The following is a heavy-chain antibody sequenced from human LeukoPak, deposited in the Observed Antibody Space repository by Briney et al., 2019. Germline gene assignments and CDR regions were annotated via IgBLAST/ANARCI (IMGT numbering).Heavy chain of an antibody. CDR3: ARRGSYDYVWGSYRRNWFDP. CDR2: IXXXGST. V-gene: IGHV4-34*01. CDR1: GXFXXYY. D-gene: IGHD3-16*02. J-gene: IGHJ5*02. Sequence: GXFXXYYXSXIRQPPGKXLEWXXXIXXXGSTNYNPSLKSRVTTSVDTSKNHFSLKLSSVTAADTAVYYCARRGSYDYVWGSYRRNWFDPWGQGTLVTVSS.